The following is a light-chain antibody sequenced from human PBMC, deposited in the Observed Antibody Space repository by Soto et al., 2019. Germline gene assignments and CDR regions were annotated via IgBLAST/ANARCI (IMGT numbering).Light chain of an antibody. J-gene: IGLJ3*02. CDR2: DVN. CDR3: CSYAGSYNWV. Sequence: QSALTQPRSVSGSPGQSVTISCTGTSSDVGNYNYVSWYQQHPGKAPKVMIYDVNKWPSGVPDRFSGSKSGNTASLTISGLQAEDEADYYCCSYAGSYNWVFGGGTKVTVL. V-gene: IGLV2-11*01. CDR1: SSDVGNYNY.